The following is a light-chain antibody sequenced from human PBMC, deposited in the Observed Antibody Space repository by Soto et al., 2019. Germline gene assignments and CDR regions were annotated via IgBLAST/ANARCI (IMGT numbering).Light chain of an antibody. J-gene: IGLJ7*01. Sequence: SYELTQPPSVSVAPGQTASITCGGDNIESKSVHWYQQRPGQAPILVLYNDKDRPSGTPERFSGSNSGDTATLSITRVEGGDEADYYCQVWDTRSDHWVFGGGTQLTVL. CDR2: NDK. V-gene: IGLV3-21*02. CDR3: QVWDTRSDHWV. CDR1: NIESKS.